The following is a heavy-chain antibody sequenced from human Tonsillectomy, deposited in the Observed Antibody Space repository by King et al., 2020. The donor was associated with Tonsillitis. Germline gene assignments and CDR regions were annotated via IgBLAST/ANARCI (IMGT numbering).Heavy chain of an antibody. D-gene: IGHD3-16*01. CDR2: ISTNGRSI. V-gene: IGHV3-11*04. CDR1: GFRLSDYD. J-gene: IGHJ3*01. Sequence: VQLVESGGGLVKPGGSLILSCVPSGFRLSDYDMNWFRQAPGKGLECGSYISTNGRSIYYSDSVKGQFTISRDNAQNTLYLQILSLRVEDTAVYYCAKDKGAGYYDNSRGAVDFWGQGTLVTVS. CDR3: AKDKGAGYYDNSRGAVDF.